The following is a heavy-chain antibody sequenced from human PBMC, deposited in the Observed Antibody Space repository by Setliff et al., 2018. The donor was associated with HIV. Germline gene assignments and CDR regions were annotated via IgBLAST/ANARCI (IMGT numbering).Heavy chain of an antibody. CDR2: VYYSGIT. V-gene: IGHV4-39*01. CDR3: VRHVWSDAFLVPGWFDS. J-gene: IGHJ5*01. CDR1: GGSIIDSRYF. Sequence: PSETLSLTCTVSGGSIIDSRYFWGWVRQPPGKGLEWIGSVYYSGITYYSSSLKSRVTVSVDTSRIQFSLKLTSVTAADTAVYKCVRHVWSDAFLVPGWFDSWSQGTLVTVSS. D-gene: IGHD3-16*01.